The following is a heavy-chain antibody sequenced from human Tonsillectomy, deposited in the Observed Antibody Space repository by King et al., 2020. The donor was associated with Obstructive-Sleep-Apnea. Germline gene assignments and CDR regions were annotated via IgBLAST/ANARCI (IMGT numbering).Heavy chain of an antibody. D-gene: IGHD1-26*01. CDR3: AKRIVGATRSPFDY. Sequence: DVQLVESGGGLVQPGGSLRLSCAASGFTFSSCVMNWVRQAPGKGLEWVSTITGSGAGTYYADSVKGRFTISRDNSKNTLYLQMNRLRAEDTAVYYCAKRIVGATRSPFDYWGQGTLVTVSS. J-gene: IGHJ4*02. CDR2: ITGSGAGT. V-gene: IGHV3-23*04. CDR1: GFTFSSCV.